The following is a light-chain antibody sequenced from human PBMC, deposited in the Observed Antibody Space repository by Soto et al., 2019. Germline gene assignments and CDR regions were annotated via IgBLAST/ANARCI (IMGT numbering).Light chain of an antibody. CDR3: SSYTASSTLV. V-gene: IGLV2-14*03. J-gene: IGLJ1*01. CDR2: EVS. Sequence: QAVLTQPASVSGSPGQSITISCTGTSSDVGGYNYVSWSQQHPGKAPKLLISEVSNRPSGVSNRFSGSKSGSTASLTISGLQADDEADYYCSSYTASSTLVFGTGTKLTVL. CDR1: SSDVGGYNY.